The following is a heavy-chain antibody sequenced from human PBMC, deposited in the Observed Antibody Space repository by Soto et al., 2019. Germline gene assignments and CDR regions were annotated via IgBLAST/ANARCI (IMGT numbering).Heavy chain of an antibody. D-gene: IGHD3-22*01. Sequence: QVQLVQSGAEVKKPGSSVKVSCKASGGTFSSYAISWVRQAPGQGLEWMGGIIPIFGTANYAQKFKGRVTINADESKRTASMELSSLRSEDTGVYYCATPGIGVVITDYYYYGMDVWGQGTTVTVSS. CDR3: ATPGIGVVITDYYYYGMDV. CDR2: IIPIFGTA. J-gene: IGHJ6*02. CDR1: GGTFSSYA. V-gene: IGHV1-69*01.